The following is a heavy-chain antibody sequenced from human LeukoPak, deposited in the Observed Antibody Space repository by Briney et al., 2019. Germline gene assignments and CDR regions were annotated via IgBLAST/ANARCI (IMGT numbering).Heavy chain of an antibody. V-gene: IGHV4-34*01. CDR1: GGSFSGYY. Sequence: PSETLSLTCAVYGGSFSGYYWSWIRQPPGKGLEWIGEINHSGSTNYNPSLKSRVTISVDTSKNQFSLKLSSVSAADTAVYYCARGQWEIRFDPWGQGTGVSVSS. CDR2: INHSGST. D-gene: IGHD1-26*01. CDR3: ARGQWEIRFDP. J-gene: IGHJ5*02.